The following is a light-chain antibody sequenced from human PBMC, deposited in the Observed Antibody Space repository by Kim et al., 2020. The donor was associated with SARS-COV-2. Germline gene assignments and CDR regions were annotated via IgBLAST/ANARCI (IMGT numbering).Light chain of an antibody. J-gene: IGLJ3*02. V-gene: IGLV1-47*01. Sequence: PGQRVTISFSGSSSNIGSNYVYWYQQLPGTAPKLLIYRNNQRPSGVPDRFSGSKSGTSASLAISGLRSEDEADYYCAAWDDSLLWVFGGGTQLTVL. CDR1: SSNIGSNY. CDR2: RNN. CDR3: AAWDDSLLWV.